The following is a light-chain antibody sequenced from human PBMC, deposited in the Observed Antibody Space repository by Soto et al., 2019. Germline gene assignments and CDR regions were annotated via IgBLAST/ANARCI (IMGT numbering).Light chain of an antibody. V-gene: IGKV3-11*01. J-gene: IGKJ5*01. CDR3: QQRHNWSIT. Sequence: EIVLTQSPATLSLSPGERATLSCRTSQTIRGLLNWYQQRPGQAPRLLLYDTSNRATDIPARFSGSGSGPDVILTVSSLDPEDFGVYFCQQRHNWSITFGHGTRLDI. CDR2: DTS. CDR1: QTIRGL.